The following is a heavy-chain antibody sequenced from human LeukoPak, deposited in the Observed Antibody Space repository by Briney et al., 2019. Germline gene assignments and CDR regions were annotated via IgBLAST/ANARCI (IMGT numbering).Heavy chain of an antibody. D-gene: IGHD3-9*01. CDR1: GDSVSSNSAA. CDR3: ARVRYFDWLLKSGWFDP. V-gene: IGHV6-1*01. J-gene: IGHJ5*02. CDR2: TYYRSKWYN. Sequence: SQTLSLTCVISGDSVSSNSAAWNWIRQSPSRGLEWLGRTYYRSKWYNDYVVSVKSRITINPDTSKNQFSLQLNSVTPEDTAVYYCARVRYFDWLLKSGWFDPWGQGTLVTVSS.